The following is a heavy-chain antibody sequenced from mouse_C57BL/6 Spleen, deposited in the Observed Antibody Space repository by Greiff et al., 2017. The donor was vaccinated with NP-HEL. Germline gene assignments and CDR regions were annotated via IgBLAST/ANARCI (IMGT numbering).Heavy chain of an antibody. J-gene: IGHJ2*01. Sequence: VKLQESGAELAKPGASVKLSCKASGYTFTSYWMHWVKQRPGQGLAWIGYINPSSGYTKSNQKFKDKATLTADKASSTAYMLLCSLTYEDYAVYYCGLLRYPFDYWGQGTTLTVSS. D-gene: IGHD1-1*01. CDR1: GYTFTSYW. CDR2: INPSSGYT. V-gene: IGHV1-7*01. CDR3: GLLRYPFDY.